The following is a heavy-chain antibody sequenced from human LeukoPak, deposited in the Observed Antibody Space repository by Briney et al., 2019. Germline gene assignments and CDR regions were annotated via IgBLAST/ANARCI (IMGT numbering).Heavy chain of an antibody. D-gene: IGHD6-6*01. CDR3: AKGPGSSSSPDY. CDR1: GFTFSSYA. Sequence: GGSLRLSCAASGFTFSSYAMSWVRQAPGKGLEWVSAISGSGGSTYYADSVKGRFTISRDNSKNTLYLQVNSLRAEDTAVYYCAKGPGSSSSPDYWGQGTLVTVSS. CDR2: ISGSGGST. J-gene: IGHJ4*02. V-gene: IGHV3-23*01.